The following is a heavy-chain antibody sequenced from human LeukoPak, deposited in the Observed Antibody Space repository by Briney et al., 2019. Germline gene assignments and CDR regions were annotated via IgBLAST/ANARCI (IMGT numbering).Heavy chain of an antibody. D-gene: IGHD3-22*01. J-gene: IGHJ4*02. CDR1: GYTFTSYY. Sequence: ASVKVSCKASGYTFTSYYMHWVRQAPGQGLEWMGIINPSGGSTSYAQKFQGRVTMTRDTSTSTVYMGLSSLRSEDTAVYYCAREGDYYDSSGYLGYWGQGTLVTVSS. CDR3: AREGDYYDSSGYLGY. V-gene: IGHV1-46*01. CDR2: INPSGGST.